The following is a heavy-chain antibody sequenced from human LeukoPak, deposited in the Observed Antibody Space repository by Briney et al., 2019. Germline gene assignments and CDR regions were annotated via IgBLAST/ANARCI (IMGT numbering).Heavy chain of an antibody. V-gene: IGHV3-30-3*01. CDR2: ISYDGSNK. J-gene: IGHJ4*02. Sequence: QTGGSLRLSCAASGLTFSSYAMHGVGQAQGKGLGGGAVISYDGSNKYYADSAKGRFTISRDNYKNTLYLQMNSPRAEDTAVYYCARDPSRVAARPDYWGQGTLVTVSS. D-gene: IGHD6-6*01. CDR1: GLTFSSYA. CDR3: ARDPSRVAARPDY.